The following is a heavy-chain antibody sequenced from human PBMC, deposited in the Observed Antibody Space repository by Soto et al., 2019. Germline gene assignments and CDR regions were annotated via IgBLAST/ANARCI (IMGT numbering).Heavy chain of an antibody. CDR1: GYTFTGYY. CDR3: ARARTIFGVVSPLVV. Sequence: ASVKVSCKXSGYTFTGYYMHWVRQAPGQGLEWMGWINPNSGGTNYAQKFQGRVTMTRDTSISTAYMELSRLRSDDTAVYYCARARTIFGVVSPLVVWGQGTTVTVSS. V-gene: IGHV1-2*02. CDR2: INPNSGGT. D-gene: IGHD3-3*01. J-gene: IGHJ6*02.